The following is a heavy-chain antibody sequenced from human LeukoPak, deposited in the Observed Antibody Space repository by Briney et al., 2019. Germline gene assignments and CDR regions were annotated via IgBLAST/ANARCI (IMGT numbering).Heavy chain of an antibody. CDR1: GGTFNRFA. CDR2: ITPVLGTA. V-gene: IGHV1-69*05. D-gene: IGHD3-22*01. CDR3: ARAVGDGYDSSGYSDY. J-gene: IGHJ4*02. Sequence: SVKVSCKASGGTFNRFAISWVRQAPRQGLEWMGGITPVLGTAIYAQKFQGRVTITTDESTSTTYMELNSLRSEDTAVYYCARAVGDGYDSSGYSDYWGQGTLVTVSS.